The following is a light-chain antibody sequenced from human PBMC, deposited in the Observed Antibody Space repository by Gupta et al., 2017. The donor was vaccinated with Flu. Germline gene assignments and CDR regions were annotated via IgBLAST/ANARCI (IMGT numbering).Light chain of an antibody. Sequence: INVPCTGTSSDIVTYNYESWYQQYPGRAPKLMIYDVRNRPSGISDRFSCSKSGNTASLTISGLQAEDEAEYDCSSYAATGALALFGGGTKVTVL. J-gene: IGLJ2*01. V-gene: IGLV2-14*03. CDR2: DVR. CDR3: SSYAATGALAL. CDR1: SSDIVTYNY.